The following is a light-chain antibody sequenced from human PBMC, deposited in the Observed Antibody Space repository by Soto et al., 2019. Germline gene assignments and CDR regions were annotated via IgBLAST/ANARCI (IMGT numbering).Light chain of an antibody. V-gene: IGKV3-20*01. CDR1: QSIDSTY. J-gene: IGKJ1*01. CDR3: QQYGRSVWT. Sequence: EIVLTQSPGPLSLSPGERATLSCRASQSIDSTYLAWYQQKPGQAPRLLIYGASSRATGIPDRFSGSGSGADYTLTISRLEPEYFALYYGQQYGRSVWTCGQGPKVEIK. CDR2: GAS.